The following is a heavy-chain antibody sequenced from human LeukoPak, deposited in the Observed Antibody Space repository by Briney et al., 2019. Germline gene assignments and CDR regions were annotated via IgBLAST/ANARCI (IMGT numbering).Heavy chain of an antibody. D-gene: IGHD2-2*01. J-gene: IGHJ6*04. V-gene: IGHV4-34*01. Sequence: SETLSLTCAVYGGSFSGYYWSWIRQPPGKGLEWIGEINHSGSTNYNPSLKSRVTISVDTSKNQFSLKLSSATAADTAVYYCARGWNVVVPAAGAYYYGMDVWGKGTTVTVSS. CDR2: INHSGST. CDR3: ARGWNVVVPAAGAYYYGMDV. CDR1: GGSFSGYY.